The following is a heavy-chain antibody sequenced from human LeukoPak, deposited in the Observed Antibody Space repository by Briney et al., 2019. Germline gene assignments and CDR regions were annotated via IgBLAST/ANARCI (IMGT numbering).Heavy chain of an antibody. V-gene: IGHV1-3*01. J-gene: IGHJ6*03. Sequence: ASVKVSCKASGYTFTSYAMHWVRQAPGQRLEWMGWINAGNGNTKYSQEFQGRVTITRDTSASTAYMELSRLRSDDTAVYYCARDVEVRGVIVSSYYYMDVWGKGTTVTISS. D-gene: IGHD3-10*01. CDR1: GYTFTSYA. CDR3: ARDVEVRGVIVSSYYYMDV. CDR2: INAGNGNT.